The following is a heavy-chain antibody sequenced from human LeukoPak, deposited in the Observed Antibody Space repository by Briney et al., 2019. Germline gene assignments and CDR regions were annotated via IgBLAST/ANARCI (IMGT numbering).Heavy chain of an antibody. V-gene: IGHV3-48*03. D-gene: IGHD3-10*01. CDR2: ISSSGDSI. Sequence: PGGSLRLSCAASGFSFSSYEMSWVRQAPGKGLEWVSYISSSGDSIHYADSVKGRFTISRDNAKNSLYLQMNSLRAEDTALYYCAKGVRITMFRGAFDIWGQGTMVTVSS. J-gene: IGHJ3*02. CDR3: AKGVRITMFRGAFDI. CDR1: GFSFSSYE.